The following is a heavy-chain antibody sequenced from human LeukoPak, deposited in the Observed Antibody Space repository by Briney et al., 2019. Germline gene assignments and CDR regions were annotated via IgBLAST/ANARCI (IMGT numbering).Heavy chain of an antibody. CDR2: VSGSGTST. CDR3: AKDGMDV. CDR1: GFTFTRNA. V-gene: IGHV3-23*01. J-gene: IGHJ6*02. Sequence: GGSLKLSCAASGFTFTRNAMTWVCQARGKGLEWVSAVSGSGTSTYYADSMKGRFTISRDNSKNTLYLQMNSLRAEDTAVYYCAKDGMDVWGQGTTVTVSS.